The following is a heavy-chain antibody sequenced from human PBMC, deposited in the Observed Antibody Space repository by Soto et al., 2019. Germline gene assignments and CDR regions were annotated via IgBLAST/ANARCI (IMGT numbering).Heavy chain of an antibody. J-gene: IGHJ4*02. Sequence: ASVKVSCKASGYTFTSYDINWVRQATGQGLEWMGWMNPNSGNTGYAQKFQGRVTMTRNTSISTAYMELSSLRSEDTAVYYCARGHLHVVPAAMGDDYWGQGTLVTVSS. D-gene: IGHD2-2*01. CDR3: ARGHLHVVPAAMGDDY. CDR2: MNPNSGNT. CDR1: GYTFTSYD. V-gene: IGHV1-8*01.